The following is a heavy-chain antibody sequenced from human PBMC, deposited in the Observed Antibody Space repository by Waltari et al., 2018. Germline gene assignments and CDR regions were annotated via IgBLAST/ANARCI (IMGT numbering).Heavy chain of an antibody. CDR3: VRYSSGSFD. CDR2: INSDECST. J-gene: IGHJ4*02. CDR1: GLTIRGYW. Sequence: EVQLVESGGGLVQPGGSLRLSCAASGLTIRGYWMHWVRQAPGKGPVLISRINSDECSTNYADSVRCRFTISRDNAKNTLYLQMDSLRVEDTAVYYCVRYSSGSFDWGQGTLVTVSS. V-gene: IGHV3-74*01. D-gene: IGHD6-19*01.